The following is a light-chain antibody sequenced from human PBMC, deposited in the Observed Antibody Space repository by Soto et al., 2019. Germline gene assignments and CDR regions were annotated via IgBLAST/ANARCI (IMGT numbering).Light chain of an antibody. Sequence: QSVLTQPPSVSGAPGQRVTISCTGSSSNIGAGYDVHWYQHLPGAVPKLLIYGNSIRPSGVPDRFSGSKSGTSASLAITGLQAEDEADYCCQSYDTSLSAVAFGGGTKLTVL. CDR1: SSNIGAGYD. V-gene: IGLV1-40*01. J-gene: IGLJ2*01. CDR3: QSYDTSLSAVA. CDR2: GNS.